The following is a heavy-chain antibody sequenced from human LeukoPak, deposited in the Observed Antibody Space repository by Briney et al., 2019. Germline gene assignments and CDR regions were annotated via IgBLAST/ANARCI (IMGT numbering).Heavy chain of an antibody. CDR2: MNQDGSEE. V-gene: IGHV3-7*01. D-gene: IGHD1-1*01. J-gene: IGHJ4*02. CDR1: GFTLSDYW. CDR3: ARESTRERPGC. Sequence: GGSLRLSCAASGFTLSDYWMSWVRQAPGKGLEWVANMNQDGSEENYVGSVKGRFTISRDDAKNSLYLQMSSLRAEDTAVYYCARESTRERPGCWGQGTLVIVSS.